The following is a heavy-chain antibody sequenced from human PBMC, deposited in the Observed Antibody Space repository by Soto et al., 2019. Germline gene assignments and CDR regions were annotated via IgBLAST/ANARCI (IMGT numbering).Heavy chain of an antibody. CDR1: GYSFTGYY. Sequence: QVQLVQSGSEVKKPGASVKVSCKASGYSFTGYYLHWVRQAPGRGLEWMGWINPNSGRTKFAQKFQGRVTMSRDTSISTGYMELASLTSDDTAVYYCGAPGPNLLTGYSRGNMDVWGQGTTVTVSS. D-gene: IGHD3-9*01. CDR3: GAPGPNLLTGYSRGNMDV. CDR2: INPNSGRT. J-gene: IGHJ6*02. V-gene: IGHV1-2*02.